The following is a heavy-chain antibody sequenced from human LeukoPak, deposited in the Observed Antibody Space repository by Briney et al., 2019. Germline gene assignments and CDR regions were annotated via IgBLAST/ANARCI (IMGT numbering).Heavy chain of an antibody. Sequence: GGSLRLSCAASGFTFSTYTMNWVRQAPGKGLEWVSSISSRSTFTNHADSVRGRFTISRDNANNSLYLQMNSLRAEDSAIYYCAREAAAGITVAPFDHWGQGILVTVSS. CDR2: ISSRSTFT. J-gene: IGHJ4*02. CDR1: GFTFSTYT. CDR3: AREAAAGITVAPFDH. D-gene: IGHD6-19*01. V-gene: IGHV3-21*01.